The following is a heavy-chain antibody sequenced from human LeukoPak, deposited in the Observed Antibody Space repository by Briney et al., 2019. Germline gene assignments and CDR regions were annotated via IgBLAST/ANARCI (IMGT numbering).Heavy chain of an antibody. V-gene: IGHV3-23*01. J-gene: IGHJ4*02. CDR1: GFTFSSYA. CDR2: ISGSGGST. Sequence: PGGSLRLSCAASGFTFSSYAMSWVRQAPGKGLEWVSAISGSGGSTYYADSVKGRFTISRDNSKNTLYLQMNSLRAEDTAVYYCAKALTVIVVVPAAISGGLFDYWGQGTLVTVSS. D-gene: IGHD2-2*01. CDR3: AKALTVIVVVPAAISGGLFDY.